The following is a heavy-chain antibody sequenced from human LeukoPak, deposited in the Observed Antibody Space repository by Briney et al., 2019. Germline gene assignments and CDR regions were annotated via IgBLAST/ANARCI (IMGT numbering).Heavy chain of an antibody. CDR1: GYTFTSYG. V-gene: IGHV1-18*01. D-gene: IGHD3-22*01. J-gene: IGHJ4*02. Sequence: ASVKVSCKASGYTFTSYGISWVRQAPGQRLEWMGWISAYNGNTNYAQKLQGRVTMTTDTSTSTAYMELRSLRSDDTAVYYCARDYDREYYYDSSGSTSGSFDYWGQGTLVTVSS. CDR2: ISAYNGNT. CDR3: ARDYDREYYYDSSGSTSGSFDY.